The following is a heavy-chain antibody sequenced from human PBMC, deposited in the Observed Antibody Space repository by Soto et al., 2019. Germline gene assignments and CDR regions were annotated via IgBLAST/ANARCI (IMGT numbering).Heavy chain of an antibody. CDR2: IYPGDSDT. CDR3: ARQRWMTYEHFWSGPTTPLYYGMDV. D-gene: IGHD3-3*02. J-gene: IGHJ6*02. CDR1: GYSFTSYW. V-gene: IGHV5-51*01. Sequence: PGESLKICCKGSGYSFTSYWIGWVRQMPGKGLELMGIIYPGDSDTRYSPSFQGQVTISADKSISTAYLQWSSLKASDTAMYYCARQRWMTYEHFWSGPTTPLYYGMDVWGQGTTVTVSS.